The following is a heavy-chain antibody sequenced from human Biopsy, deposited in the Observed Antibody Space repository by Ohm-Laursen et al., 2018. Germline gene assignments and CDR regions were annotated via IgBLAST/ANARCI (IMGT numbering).Heavy chain of an antibody. J-gene: IGHJ4*02. D-gene: IGHD3-9*01. Sequence: SDTLSLTCTVSGGSLSGYFWSWIRQPPGKGLEWIGHNQNSGSTNYNPSLKSRVTISADTSKNQFSLELSSVTAADTAMYYCARGRGWGNTYFRSFDYWGQGTLVTVSS. V-gene: IGHV4-59*07. CDR3: ARGRGWGNTYFRSFDY. CDR2: NQNSGST. CDR1: GGSLSGYF.